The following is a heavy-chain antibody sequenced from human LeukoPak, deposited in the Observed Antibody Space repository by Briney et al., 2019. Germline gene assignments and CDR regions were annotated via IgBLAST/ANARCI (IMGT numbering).Heavy chain of an antibody. CDR3: ARDSSVIRYFDWLLSYDAFDI. J-gene: IGHJ3*02. CDR1: GYTFTGYY. V-gene: IGHV1-2*02. D-gene: IGHD3-9*01. Sequence: ASVKVSRKASGYTFTGYYMHWVRQAPGQGLEWMGWINPNSGGTNYAQKFQGRVTMTRDTSISTAYMELSRLRSDDTAVYYCARDSSVIRYFDWLLSYDAFDIWGQGTMVTVSS. CDR2: INPNSGGT.